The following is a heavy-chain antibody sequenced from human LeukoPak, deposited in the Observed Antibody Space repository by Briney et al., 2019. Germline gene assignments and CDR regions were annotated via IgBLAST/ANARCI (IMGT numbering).Heavy chain of an antibody. CDR2: VFDSGST. CDR1: GGSISRTSYY. Sequence: KPSETLSPTCTVSGGSISRTSYYWDWIRQPPGKGLEWIGNVFDSGSTHYNPSLKSRVTISVDTSKNQFSLRLSSVTAADTAVYYCARHTRPGHSGYENAFDIWGQGTMVTVSS. CDR3: ARHTRPGHSGYENAFDI. V-gene: IGHV4-39*01. D-gene: IGHD5-12*01. J-gene: IGHJ3*02.